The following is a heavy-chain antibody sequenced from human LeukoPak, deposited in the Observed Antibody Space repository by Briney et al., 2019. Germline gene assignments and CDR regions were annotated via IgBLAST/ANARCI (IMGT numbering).Heavy chain of an antibody. J-gene: IGHJ3*01. D-gene: IGHD5-12*01. V-gene: IGHV3-30*02. CDR2: KPKEGSNK. Sequence: CPCPSRAPSRVTPARFGTYGVCQAPGRGGGWVAFKPKEGSNKYYADSVKGRFTISRDNSKNILYLQMNSVRPEDTAGYYCAKEVGWLNDLAQVFGVWGQGTMVTVSS. CDR3: AKEVGWLNDLAQVFGV. CDR1: RVTPARFG.